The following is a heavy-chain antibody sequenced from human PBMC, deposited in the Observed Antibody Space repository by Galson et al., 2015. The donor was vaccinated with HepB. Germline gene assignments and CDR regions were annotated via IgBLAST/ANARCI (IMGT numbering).Heavy chain of an antibody. D-gene: IGHD5-12*01. Sequence: SLRLSCAASGFAFSVYSMNWVRPAPAQGLEWVSHIGNTGDIEHADSVKGRFTLSRDNAKNSVYLQMNSLRVDDTAVYYCARDGGNSGYDCDYWGQGTLVTVSS. CDR1: GFAFSVYS. CDR2: IGNTGDI. V-gene: IGHV3-21*01. CDR3: ARDGGNSGYDCDY. J-gene: IGHJ4*02.